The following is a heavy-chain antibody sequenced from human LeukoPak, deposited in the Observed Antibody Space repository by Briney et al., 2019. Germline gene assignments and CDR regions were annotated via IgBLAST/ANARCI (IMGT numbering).Heavy chain of an antibody. D-gene: IGHD3-10*01. Sequence: GGTLRLSCAASEFTFSSYGMSWVRQAPGKGLEWVSAISGSGGTTYYADSVKGRFTISRDNSNNTLYLQMNSLTAAATAVYYCARDRGGRGYGLGRFDPWGQGNLVTVSS. CDR3: ARDRGGRGYGLGRFDP. CDR1: EFTFSSYG. CDR2: ISGSGGTT. J-gene: IGHJ5*02. V-gene: IGHV3-23*01.